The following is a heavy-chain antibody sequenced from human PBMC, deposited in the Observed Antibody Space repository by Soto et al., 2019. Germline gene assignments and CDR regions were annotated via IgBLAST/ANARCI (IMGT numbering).Heavy chain of an antibody. CDR2: IRQDGREE. V-gene: IGHV3-7*01. D-gene: IGHD6-13*01. Sequence: EVQLVESGGGLVHPGGSLGLSCAASGSTFSSHWMSWVRQAPGKGLEWVANIRQDGREEQYMDSVKGRFTLSRDNAKNSLYLQMNGLRVEDTAVYYCAKSEGYSFDIRGQGTMVTVSS. J-gene: IGHJ3*02. CDR3: AKSEGYSFDI. CDR1: GSTFSSHW.